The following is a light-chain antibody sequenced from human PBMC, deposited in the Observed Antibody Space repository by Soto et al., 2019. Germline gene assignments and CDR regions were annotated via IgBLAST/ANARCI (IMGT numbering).Light chain of an antibody. CDR2: VNSDGSH. CDR1: SGHSRYA. V-gene: IGLV4-69*01. Sequence: QPVLTQSPSASASLGASVKLTCTLSSGHSRYAIAWHQQQPEKGPRYLMKVNSDGSHIKGDGIPDRFSGSSSGAERYLTISSLQSEDEADYYCQTWGTGSVVFGGGTKRTVL. J-gene: IGLJ2*01. CDR3: QTWGTGSVV.